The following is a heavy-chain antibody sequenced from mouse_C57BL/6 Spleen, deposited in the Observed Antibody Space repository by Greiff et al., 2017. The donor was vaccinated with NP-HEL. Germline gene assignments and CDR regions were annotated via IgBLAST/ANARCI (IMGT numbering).Heavy chain of an antibody. CDR2: INPNSGTT. J-gene: IGHJ2*01. D-gene: IGHD2-4*01. CDR3: ASGDYDDGFDY. Sequence: VQLKESGPELVQPGASVKISCKASGYSFTDYNMNWVTQSNGKSLAWIGVINPNSGTTSYNQKFKGKATLTVDQSSSTAYMQLNSLTSEDSAVYYCASGDYDDGFDYWGQGTTLTVSS. V-gene: IGHV1-39*01. CDR1: GYSFTDYN.